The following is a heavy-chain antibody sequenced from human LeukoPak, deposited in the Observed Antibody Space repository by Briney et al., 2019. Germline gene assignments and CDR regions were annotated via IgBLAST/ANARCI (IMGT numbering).Heavy chain of an antibody. J-gene: IGHJ4*02. D-gene: IGHD6-13*01. V-gene: IGHV3-30*02. CDR3: AKEPLPYYSSSYFDY. CDR2: IRYDGSNK. Sequence: PGGSLRLSCAASGFTFSSYGMHWVRRAPGKGLEWVAFIRYDGSNKYYADSVKGRFTISRDNSKNTLYLQMNSLRAEDTAVYYCAKEPLPYYSSSYFDYWGQGTLVTVSS. CDR1: GFTFSSYG.